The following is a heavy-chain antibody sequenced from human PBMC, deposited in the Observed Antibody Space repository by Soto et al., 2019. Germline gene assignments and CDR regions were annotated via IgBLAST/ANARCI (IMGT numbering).Heavy chain of an antibody. V-gene: IGHV1-8*01. Sequence: ASVKVSCKASGYTFTSYDINWVRQATGQGLEWMGWTNPNSGNTGYAQKFQGRVTMTRNTSISTAYMELSSLRSEDTAVYYCAREGAVDVYYYYYYMDVWGKGTTVTVSS. D-gene: IGHD6-19*01. CDR2: TNPNSGNT. CDR3: AREGAVDVYYYYYYMDV. CDR1: GYTFTSYD. J-gene: IGHJ6*03.